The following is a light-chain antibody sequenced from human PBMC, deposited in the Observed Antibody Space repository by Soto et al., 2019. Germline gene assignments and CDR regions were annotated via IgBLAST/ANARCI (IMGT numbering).Light chain of an antibody. V-gene: IGLV2-14*03. CDR3: SSHPVIVARDGRV. J-gene: IGLJ3*02. CDR1: STDVGGHNY. Sequence: QSVLTQPASVSGSPGQSITISCTGTSTDVGGHNYVSWYQQHPGKAPKLLINNVSHRPPGISERFSGSKSGNTASLTLSGLQAEDEADYYCSSHPVIVARDGRVFGGGTKLAVL. CDR2: NVS.